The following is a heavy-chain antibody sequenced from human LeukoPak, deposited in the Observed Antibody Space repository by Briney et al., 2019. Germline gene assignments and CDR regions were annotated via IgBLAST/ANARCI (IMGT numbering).Heavy chain of an antibody. CDR1: GGPISSYY. V-gene: IGHV4-4*07. Sequence: SETLSLTCTDSGGPISSYYWSGSRQPAGKGVERIGRIYTSGSTNYNTSRKSRVTISVDKVKNQFSLKLSSVNAADTAVYYCARGGHDYGFFPCGQGTLVTVSS. CDR2: IYTSGST. J-gene: IGHJ5*02. CDR3: ARGGHDYGFFP. D-gene: IGHD4-17*01.